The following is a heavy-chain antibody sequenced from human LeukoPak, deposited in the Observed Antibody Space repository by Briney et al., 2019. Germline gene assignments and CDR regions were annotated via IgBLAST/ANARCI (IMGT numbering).Heavy chain of an antibody. D-gene: IGHD3-22*01. CDR2: ISGRGGGT. CDR3: AKDQVVTLIEGYYFDY. CDR1: GFTFSSYS. V-gene: IGHV3-23*01. J-gene: IGHJ4*02. Sequence: GGSLRLSCTVSGFTFSSYSMNWVRQAPGKGLEWVSAISGRGGGTYYADSVKGRFTISRDNSNNTLYLQMNSLRAEDTAVYYCAKDQVVTLIEGYYFDYWGQGTLVTVSS.